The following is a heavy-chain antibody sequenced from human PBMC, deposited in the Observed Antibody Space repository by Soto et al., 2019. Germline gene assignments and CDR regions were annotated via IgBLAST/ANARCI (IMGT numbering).Heavy chain of an antibody. D-gene: IGHD1-1*01. V-gene: IGHV3-53*01. Sequence: EVQLVESGGGLIQPGGSLRLSCAASGFTVSSNYMTWVRQAPGKGLEWVSVIYGGGTTYYADSVKGRFTISRANSKNTLYLQVNSPRAEDTAVYYCVQTTGLPGFDFWGQGTLVTVSS. CDR1: GFTVSSNY. CDR3: VQTTGLPGFDF. CDR2: IYGGGTT. J-gene: IGHJ4*02.